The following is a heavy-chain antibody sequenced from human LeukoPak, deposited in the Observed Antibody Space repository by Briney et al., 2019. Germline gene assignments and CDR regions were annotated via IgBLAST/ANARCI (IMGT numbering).Heavy chain of an antibody. CDR2: ILYDGRTT. Sequence: GRSLRLSCAASGFTFSSYGMHWVRQAPGKGLEWVAVILYDGRTTNYAESVRGRFTISRDTSENTLYLQMNNLRPEDAAIYYCAREILGSAFSFDYWGQGTLVTVSS. D-gene: IGHD1-26*01. CDR1: GFTFSSYG. CDR3: AREILGSAFSFDY. V-gene: IGHV3-30*19. J-gene: IGHJ4*02.